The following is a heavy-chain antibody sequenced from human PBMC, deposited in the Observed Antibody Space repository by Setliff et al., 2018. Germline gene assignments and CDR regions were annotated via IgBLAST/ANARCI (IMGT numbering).Heavy chain of an antibody. CDR1: GFTFGSHA. CDR3: ARIAGTVAN. V-gene: IGHV3-30*01. D-gene: IGHD1-20*01. Sequence: GGSLRLSCAASGFTFGSHAMHWVRQAPGKGLEWVAVISYDGSNQYYADSVKGRFTVSRDNSKNTLSLQMYSLRTEDTALYYCARIAGTVANWGQGTLVTVSS. J-gene: IGHJ4*02. CDR2: ISYDGSNQ.